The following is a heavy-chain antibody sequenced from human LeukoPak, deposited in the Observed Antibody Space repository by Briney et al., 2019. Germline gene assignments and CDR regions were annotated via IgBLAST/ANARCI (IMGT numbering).Heavy chain of an antibody. CDR3: ARGEKTSAGDYFDY. J-gene: IGHJ4*02. CDR1: GFTFSSSA. V-gene: IGHV3-30*04. D-gene: IGHD3-10*01. CDR2: ISNDGNHK. Sequence: PGRSLRLSCAASGFTFSSSALHWARQAPGKGLEWVAVISNDGNHKYYPDSVKGRFTISRDNSENTLYLQMNSLRVEDTAVYYCARGEKTSAGDYFDYRGQGTLVTVSS.